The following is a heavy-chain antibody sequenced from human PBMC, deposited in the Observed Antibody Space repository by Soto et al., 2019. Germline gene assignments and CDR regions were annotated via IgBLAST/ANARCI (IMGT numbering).Heavy chain of an antibody. CDR1: GGSLSGYY. Sequence: SETLSLPGAVYGGSLSGYYWSWIRQPPGKGLEWIGEINHSGSTNYNPSLKSRVTISVDTSKNQFSLKLSSVTAADTAVYYCASRLDYWGNGALVTVSS. CDR3: ASRLDY. CDR2: INHSGST. J-gene: IGHJ4*01. V-gene: IGHV4-34*01.